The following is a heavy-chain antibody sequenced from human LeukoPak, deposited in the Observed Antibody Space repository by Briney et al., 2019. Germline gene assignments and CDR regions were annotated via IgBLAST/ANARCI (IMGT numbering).Heavy chain of an antibody. J-gene: IGHJ4*02. V-gene: IGHV1-69*02. CDR3: ASRLALYNWNSLDY. Sequence: SVNVSCKSSVGTFSSYTISWVRQAPGQGLEWMGRIIPILGIANYAQKFQGRVTITADKSTSTAYMEMSSLRSEDTAVYYCASRLALYNWNSLDYWGQGTLVTVSS. CDR1: VGTFSSYT. CDR2: IIPILGIA. D-gene: IGHD1-7*01.